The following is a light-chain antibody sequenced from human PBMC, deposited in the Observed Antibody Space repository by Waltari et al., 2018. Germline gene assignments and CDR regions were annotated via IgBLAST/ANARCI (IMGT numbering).Light chain of an antibody. CDR1: QSISRH. Sequence: DIQMTQSPSSLSASVGDRVTITCRASQSISRHLNWYQQRPGKAPTFLMYGDSSVQGGVPSRFSGSGSGTDFTLTISSLQPEDFATYYCQQSYSSQFTFGPGTKVDI. J-gene: IGKJ3*01. CDR2: GDS. CDR3: QQSYSSQFT. V-gene: IGKV1-39*01.